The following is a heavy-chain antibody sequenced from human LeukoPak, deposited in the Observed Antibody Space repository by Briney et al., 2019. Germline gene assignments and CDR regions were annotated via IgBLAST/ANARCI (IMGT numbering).Heavy chain of an antibody. V-gene: IGHV3-30-3*01. D-gene: IGHD5-18*01. J-gene: IGHJ4*02. CDR2: ISYDGSNK. CDR1: GFTFSSYA. CDR3: AKAGYSYGLPADY. Sequence: TGGSLRLSCAASGFTFSSYAMHWVRQAPGKGLEWVAVISYDGSNKYYADSVKGRFTISRDNSKNTLYLQMNSLRAEGTAVYYCAKAGYSYGLPADYWGQGTLVTVSS.